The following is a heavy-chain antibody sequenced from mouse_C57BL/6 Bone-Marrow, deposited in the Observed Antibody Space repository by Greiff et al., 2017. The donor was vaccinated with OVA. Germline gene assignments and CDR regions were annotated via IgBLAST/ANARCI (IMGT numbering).Heavy chain of an antibody. V-gene: IGHV1-64*01. CDR1: GYTFTSYW. Sequence: VQLQQSGPELVKPGASVKMSCKASGYTFTSYWMHWVKQRPGQGLEWIGVIHPDSGSTNYNEKFKSKATLTVDKSSSTAYMQLSSLTSEAAADYDGARCGCYHWWYFDGWGTGTTVTVSS. CDR3: ARCGCYHWWYFDG. D-gene: IGHD1-1*02. J-gene: IGHJ1*03. CDR2: IHPDSGST.